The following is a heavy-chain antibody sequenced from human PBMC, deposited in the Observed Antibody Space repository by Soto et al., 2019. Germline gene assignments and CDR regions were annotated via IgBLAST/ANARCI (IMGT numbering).Heavy chain of an antibody. CDR2: INHSGST. CDR3: AATTVGSPASIAI. J-gene: IGHJ4*01. Sequence: SETLSLTCAVYGGSFSGYYWSWIRQPPGKGLEWIGEINHSGSTNYNPSLKSRVTISVDTSKNQFSLKLSSVTAADTAVYYCAATTVGSPASIAIWGQGTLVTVSS. D-gene: IGHD4-17*01. CDR1: GGSFSGYY. V-gene: IGHV4-34*01.